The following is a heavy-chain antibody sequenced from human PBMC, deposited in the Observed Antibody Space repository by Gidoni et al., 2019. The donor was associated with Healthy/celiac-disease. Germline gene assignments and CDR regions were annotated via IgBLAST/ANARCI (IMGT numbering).Heavy chain of an antibody. Sequence: QVQLAESGGGLVKPGGSLRLSFAASGFTFSDYYMSWIRQAPGKGLEWVSYISSSSSYTNYADSVKGRFTISRDNAKNSLYLQMNSLRAEDTAVYYCARGSSGWSGYYGMDVWGQGTTVTVSS. CDR2: ISSSSSYT. D-gene: IGHD6-19*01. CDR1: GFTFSDYY. V-gene: IGHV3-11*05. J-gene: IGHJ6*02. CDR3: ARGSSGWSGYYGMDV.